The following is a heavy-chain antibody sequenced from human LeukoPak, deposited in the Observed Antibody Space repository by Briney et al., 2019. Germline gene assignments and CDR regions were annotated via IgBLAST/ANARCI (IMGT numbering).Heavy chain of an antibody. D-gene: IGHD3-3*02. J-gene: IGHJ4*02. Sequence: GGSLRLSCSASGLTLSGYWMHWVRQIPGKGLVWVSRIDSDGSGTSYADSVKGRFTISRDDVKNMLYLQMNSLRVEDTGLYYCSTVKHFWGQGTLVSVSS. CDR3: STVKHF. V-gene: IGHV3-74*01. CDR2: IDSDGSGT. CDR1: GLTLSGYW.